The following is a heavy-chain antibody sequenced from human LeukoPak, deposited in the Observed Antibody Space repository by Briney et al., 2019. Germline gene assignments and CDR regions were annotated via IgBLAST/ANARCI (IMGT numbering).Heavy chain of an antibody. D-gene: IGHD1-26*01. Sequence: SETLSLTCTVPGFSITTYYWSWIRQSPGNGLEWIGQIHSSGSTTYNPSLKSRVTISLVTSKNQFSLHLSSVTAADTAVYYCARDIREVGESHYFDYWGQGTLVTVTS. CDR1: GFSITTYY. CDR2: IHSSGST. J-gene: IGHJ4*02. CDR3: ARDIREVGESHYFDY. V-gene: IGHV4-59*01.